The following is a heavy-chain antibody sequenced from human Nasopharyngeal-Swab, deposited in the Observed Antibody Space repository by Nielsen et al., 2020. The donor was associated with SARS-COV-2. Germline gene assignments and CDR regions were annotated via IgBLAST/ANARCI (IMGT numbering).Heavy chain of an antibody. CDR1: GYSISSGYY. CDR3: ARLPYSDNYHLDY. CDR2: IYHSGST. J-gene: IGHJ4*02. V-gene: IGHV4-38-2*02. D-gene: IGHD1-26*01. Sequence: SETLSLTCTVSGYSISSGYYWGWIRQPPGKGLEWIGSIYHSGSTYYNPSLKSRVTISVATSKNQFSLNLNSVTAADTAVYYCARLPYSDNYHLDYWGQGTRFTVSS.